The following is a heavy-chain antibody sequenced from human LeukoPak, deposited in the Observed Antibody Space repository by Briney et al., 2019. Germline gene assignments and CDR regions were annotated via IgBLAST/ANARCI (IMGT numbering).Heavy chain of an antibody. Sequence: GGSLRLSCAAPGFTFSTYAMGWVRQATGKGLEWVSSIKGGGGDPFYADSVKGRFTISRDNSKNTLFLQLNSLRAEDTAVYYCAKGGHDFNPFYWWGQGTLVTVSS. CDR1: GFTFSTYA. V-gene: IGHV3-23*01. D-gene: IGHD2-15*01. CDR3: AKGGHDFNPFYW. CDR2: IKGGGGDP. J-gene: IGHJ4*02.